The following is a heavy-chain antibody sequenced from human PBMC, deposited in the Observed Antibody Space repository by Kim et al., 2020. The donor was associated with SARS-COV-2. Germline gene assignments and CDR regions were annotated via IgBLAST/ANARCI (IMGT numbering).Heavy chain of an antibody. J-gene: IGHJ6*02. CDR2: IYYSGST. CDR3: ARVPKRSGSYLYYYYGMDV. D-gene: IGHD3-10*01. CDR1: GGSISSGGYY. Sequence: SETLSLTCTVSGGSISSGGYYWSWIRQHPGKGLEWIGYIYYSGSTYYNPSLKSRVTISVDTSKNQFSLKLSSVTAADTAVYYCARVPKRSGSYLYYYYGMDVWGQGTTVTVSS. V-gene: IGHV4-31*03.